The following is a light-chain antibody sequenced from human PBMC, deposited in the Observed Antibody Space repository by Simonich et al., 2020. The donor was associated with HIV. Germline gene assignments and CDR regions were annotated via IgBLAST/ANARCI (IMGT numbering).Light chain of an antibody. V-gene: IGKV4-1*01. J-gene: IGKJ4*01. CDR1: QSVLYSSNNKNY. Sequence: DIVMTQSPDSLAVSLGERATINCKSSQSVLYSSNNKNYLAWYQQKPRQPPKLLIYWASTRESGVPDRFSGSGSGTDFTLTISSMQSEDFAVYYCQQYNNWPLTFGGGTKVEIK. CDR3: QQYNNWPLT. CDR2: WAS.